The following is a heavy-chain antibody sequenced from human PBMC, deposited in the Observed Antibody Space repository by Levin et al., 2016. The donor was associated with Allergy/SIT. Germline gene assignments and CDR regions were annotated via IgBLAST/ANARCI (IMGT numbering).Heavy chain of an antibody. D-gene: IGHD3-9*01. V-gene: IGHV4-61*08. CDR1: GGSVSSGDYY. Sequence: SETLSLTCTVSGGSVSSGDYYWTWIRQPPGRGLEWIGYIYYTGSTNYNPSLKSRVTISIDTSKNQFSLKLGSVTAADTAVYYCARELLDSYFDNWGQGTQVTVSS. CDR3: ARELLDSYFDN. J-gene: IGHJ4*02. CDR2: IYYTGST.